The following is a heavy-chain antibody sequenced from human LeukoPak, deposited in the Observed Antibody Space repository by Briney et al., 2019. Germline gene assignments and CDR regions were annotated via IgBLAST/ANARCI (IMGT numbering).Heavy chain of an antibody. V-gene: IGHV3-30*18. Sequence: PGRSLRLSCAASGFTFSSYGMHWVRQAPGKGLEWVAVTSYDGSNKYYADSVKGRFTISRDNSKNTLYLQMNSLRAEDTAVYYCAKDRIAAAGVFDYWGQGTLVTVSS. CDR1: GFTFSSYG. CDR3: AKDRIAAAGVFDY. D-gene: IGHD6-13*01. CDR2: TSYDGSNK. J-gene: IGHJ4*02.